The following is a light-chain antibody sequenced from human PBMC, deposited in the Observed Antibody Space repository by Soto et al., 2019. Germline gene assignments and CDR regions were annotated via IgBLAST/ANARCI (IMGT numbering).Light chain of an antibody. CDR2: GAS. V-gene: IGKV3-15*01. CDR3: KQYKEWPPFT. CDR1: QSASSN. J-gene: IGKJ5*01. Sequence: EIVMTQSPATLSVSPGERATLSCRASQSASSNYLAWYQQTPGQAPRLLILGASTRATGIPARFSGSGSGTEFTLSISSLQSEDFAVYYCKQYKEWPPFTFGQGTRLEIK.